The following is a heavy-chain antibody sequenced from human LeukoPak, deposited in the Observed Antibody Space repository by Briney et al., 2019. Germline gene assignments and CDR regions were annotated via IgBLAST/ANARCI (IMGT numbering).Heavy chain of an antibody. V-gene: IGHV4-39*07. Sequence: KPSETLSLTCTVSGGSISSSSYYWGWIRQPPGKGLEWIGSIYYSGSTYYNPSLKSRVTISVDTSKNQFSLKLSSVTAADTAVYYCARDDAVTGVYWGQGTLVTVSS. J-gene: IGHJ4*02. CDR1: GGSISSSSYY. CDR3: ARDDAVTGVY. D-gene: IGHD4-17*01. CDR2: IYYSGST.